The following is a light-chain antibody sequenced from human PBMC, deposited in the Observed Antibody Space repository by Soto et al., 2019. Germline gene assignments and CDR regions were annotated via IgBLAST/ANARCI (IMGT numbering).Light chain of an antibody. Sequence: DIVMTQSPLSLPVTPGEPASISCRSSQSLLHSNGYNYLDWYLQKPGQSPQLLIYLASSRASGVPDRFSCSGSGTDFTLKISRVGAEDVGVYYCMQAVQTPHTFGQGTNLEIK. CDR1: QSLLHSNGYNY. V-gene: IGKV2-28*01. CDR3: MQAVQTPHT. CDR2: LAS. J-gene: IGKJ2*01.